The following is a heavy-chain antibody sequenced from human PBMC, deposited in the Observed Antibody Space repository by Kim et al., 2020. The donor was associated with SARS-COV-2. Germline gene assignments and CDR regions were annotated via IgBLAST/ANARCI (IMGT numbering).Heavy chain of an antibody. J-gene: IGHJ6*01. CDR2: IRSKSYGGLP. CDR3: SRARHDGSGYYYY. CDR1: GFAFDDYP. V-gene: IGHV3-49*03. D-gene: IGHD3-22*01. Sequence: GGSLRLSCTSSGFAFDDYPMAWFRQSPGKGLECLGFIRSKSYGGLPDYAASVRGRFTISRDDSKSIVYLQMNRLREDDAGGYFCSRARHDGSGYYYY.